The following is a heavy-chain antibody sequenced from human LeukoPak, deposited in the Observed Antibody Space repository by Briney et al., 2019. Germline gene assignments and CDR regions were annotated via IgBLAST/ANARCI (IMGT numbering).Heavy chain of an antibody. J-gene: IGHJ5*02. V-gene: IGHV1-46*01. D-gene: IGHD3-22*01. Sequence: ASVKVSCRASGYSFINYYIHWVRQAPGQGLEWMGIINPSGGSTSFAQKFQGRVTMTRDMSTSTVYMELNSLRSEDTAVYYCARENDSSGYYNLGFDPWGQGTLVTVSS. CDR2: INPSGGST. CDR3: ARENDSSGYYNLGFDP. CDR1: GYSFINYY.